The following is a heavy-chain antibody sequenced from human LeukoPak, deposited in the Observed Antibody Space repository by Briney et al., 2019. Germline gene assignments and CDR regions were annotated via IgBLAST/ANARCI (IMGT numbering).Heavy chain of an antibody. CDR3: ARIFREGYCSGGSCYSVAFDY. V-gene: IGHV4-34*01. CDR2: INHSGST. D-gene: IGHD2-15*01. CDR1: GGSFSGYY. J-gene: IGHJ4*02. Sequence: PSETLSLTCAVYGGSFSGYYWSWIRQPPGKGLEWTGEINHSGSTNYNPSLKSRVTIPVDTSKNQFSLKLSSVTAADTAVYYCARIFREGYCSGGSCYSVAFDYWGQGTLVTVSS.